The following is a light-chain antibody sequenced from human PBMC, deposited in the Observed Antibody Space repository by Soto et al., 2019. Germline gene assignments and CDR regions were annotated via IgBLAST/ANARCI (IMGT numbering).Light chain of an antibody. CDR1: RGIGNL. CDR2: DAS. J-gene: IGKJ5*01. V-gene: IGKV1-33*01. CDR3: QQYEDIPIT. Sequence: DIQMTQSPSSLSASVGDRVTITCRASRGIGNLLNWYQQKPGKAPRLLIYDASNLETGVPSRFSGSGSGTDFTFTISSLQPEDIATYYCQQYEDIPITFGQGTRLEIK.